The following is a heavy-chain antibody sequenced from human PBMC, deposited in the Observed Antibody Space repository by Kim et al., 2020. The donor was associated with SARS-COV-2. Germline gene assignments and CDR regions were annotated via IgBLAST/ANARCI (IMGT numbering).Heavy chain of an antibody. Sequence: TYYADSVKCRFTSSRDNSKNTLFLQMNSLRAEDTAVYYCAKCVSGGMDVWGQGTTVTVSS. J-gene: IGHJ6*02. CDR2: T. V-gene: IGHV3-23*01. CDR3: AKCVSGGMDV.